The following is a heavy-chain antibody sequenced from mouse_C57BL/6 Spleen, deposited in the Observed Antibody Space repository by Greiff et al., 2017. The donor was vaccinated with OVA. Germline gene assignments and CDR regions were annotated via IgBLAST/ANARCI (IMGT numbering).Heavy chain of an antibody. CDR1: GYTFTEYT. J-gene: IGHJ4*01. V-gene: IGHV1-62-2*01. CDR3: ARHEGDGYYVRYAMDY. CDR2: FYPGSGSI. D-gene: IGHD2-3*01. Sequence: VQLQQSGAELVKPGASVKLSCKASGYTFTEYTIHWVKQRSGQGLEWIGWFYPGSGSIKYNEKFKDKATLTADESSSTVYMELSRLTSEDSAVYFCARHEGDGYYVRYAMDYWGQGTSVTVSS.